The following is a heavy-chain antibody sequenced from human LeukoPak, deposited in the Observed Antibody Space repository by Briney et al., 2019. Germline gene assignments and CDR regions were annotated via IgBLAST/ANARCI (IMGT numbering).Heavy chain of an antibody. D-gene: IGHD3-10*01. CDR1: GGSISSGNYY. V-gene: IGHV4-30-4*01. J-gene: IGHJ6*02. CDR2: IYYSGST. CDR3: ARGGLSGYYYFMDV. Sequence: SETLSLTCTVSGGSISSGNYYWTWIRQPPGKGLEWIGYIYYSGSTYYNPSLKSRVTISVDTSKNQFSLKLSSVTVADTAVYFCARGGLSGYYYFMDVWGQGTTVTVSS.